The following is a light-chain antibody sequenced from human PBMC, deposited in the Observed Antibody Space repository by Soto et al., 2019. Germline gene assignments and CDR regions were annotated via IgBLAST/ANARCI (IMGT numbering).Light chain of an antibody. Sequence: EILLTQSPDTPSLSPGERATLCCRAAQSVGTRLAWYQHKTGQAPRLLISGASSRATGIPDRFTGSGSETSFTLTISRLEPEDFALYYCQHYQSGHPITFGQGTRLEI. V-gene: IGKV3-20*01. CDR2: GAS. CDR1: QSVGTR. CDR3: QHYQSGHPIT. J-gene: IGKJ5*01.